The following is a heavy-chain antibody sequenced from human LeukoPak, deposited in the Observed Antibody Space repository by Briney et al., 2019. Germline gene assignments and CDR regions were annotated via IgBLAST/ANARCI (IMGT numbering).Heavy chain of an antibody. J-gene: IGHJ4*02. D-gene: IGHD3-22*01. Sequence: PGGSLRLSCAASGFTFSSYAMHWVRQAPGKGLEWVAVISYDGSNKYYADSVKGRFTISRDNSKNTLYLQMNSLRAEDTAVYYCARGAAYYYDSSGYWSDYWGQGTLVTVSS. CDR2: ISYDGSNK. CDR1: GFTFSSYA. CDR3: ARGAAYYYDSSGYWSDY. V-gene: IGHV3-30*04.